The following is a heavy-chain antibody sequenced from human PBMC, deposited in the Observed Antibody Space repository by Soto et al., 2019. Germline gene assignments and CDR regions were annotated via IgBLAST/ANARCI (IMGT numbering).Heavy chain of an antibody. J-gene: IGHJ4*02. CDR3: ASSPPMGYYDFWSGYQTDY. Sequence: EVQLVESGGGLVQPGGSLRLSCAASGFSVSRNYMSWVRQAPGKGLEWVSVIYSGGSTYYADSVKGRFTISRHNPKNTLYLQMNSLRAEDTAVYYCASSPPMGYYDFWSGYQTDYWGQGTLVTVSS. CDR2: IYSGGST. D-gene: IGHD3-3*01. V-gene: IGHV3-53*04. CDR1: GFSVSRNY.